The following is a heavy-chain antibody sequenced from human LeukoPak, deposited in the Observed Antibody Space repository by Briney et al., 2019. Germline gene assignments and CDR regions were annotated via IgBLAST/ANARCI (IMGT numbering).Heavy chain of an antibody. V-gene: IGHV5-51*01. CDR1: GYSFTSYW. CDR2: IYPGDSDT. J-gene: IGHJ6*02. CDR3: ARLRRMITFGGYYYGMDV. Sequence: GESLKISCKGSGYSFTSYWISWVRQMPGKGLEWMGIIYPGDSDTRYSPSFQGQVTISADKSISTAYLQWSSLKASDTAMYYCARLRRMITFGGYYYGMDVWGQGTTVTVSS. D-gene: IGHD3-16*01.